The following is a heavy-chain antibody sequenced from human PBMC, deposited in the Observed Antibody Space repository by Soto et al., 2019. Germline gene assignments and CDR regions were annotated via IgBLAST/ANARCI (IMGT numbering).Heavy chain of an antibody. V-gene: IGHV1-69*13. J-gene: IGHJ6*02. CDR2: IIPIFGTA. CDR1: GGTFSSYA. Sequence: ASVKVSCKASGGTFSSYAISWVRQAPGQGLEWMGGIIPIFGTANYAQKFQGRVTITADESTSTAYMELSSLRSEDTAVYYCASELTHSGYCSSTSCHKKNYYYYGMDVWGQGTTVTVSS. CDR3: ASELTHSGYCSSTSCHKKNYYYYGMDV. D-gene: IGHD2-2*01.